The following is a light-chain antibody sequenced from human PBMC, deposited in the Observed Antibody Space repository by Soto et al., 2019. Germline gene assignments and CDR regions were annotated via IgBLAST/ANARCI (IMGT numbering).Light chain of an antibody. Sequence: DIQMTQSPSTLSASVGDRVTITCRASQSISTWLAWYQQKPGKGPELLIYDASSLESGVPSRFSGSGSGTEFTLTISSLQPDDFATYYCQHYNSYSEAFGQGTKVDIK. V-gene: IGKV1-5*01. CDR2: DAS. CDR1: QSISTW. CDR3: QHYNSYSEA. J-gene: IGKJ1*01.